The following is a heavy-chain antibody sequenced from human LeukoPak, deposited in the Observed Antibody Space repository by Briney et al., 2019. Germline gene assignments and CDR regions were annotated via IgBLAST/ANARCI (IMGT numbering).Heavy chain of an antibody. J-gene: IGHJ3*02. Sequence: GGSLRLSCAASEFTVSNNYMSWVRQAPGKGLEWVSGINWNGGSTGYADSVKGRFTISRDNAKNSLYLQMNSLRAEDTALYYCARNILFAFDIWGQGTMVTVSS. CDR1: EFTVSNNY. CDR2: INWNGGST. CDR3: ARNILFAFDI. V-gene: IGHV3-20*04.